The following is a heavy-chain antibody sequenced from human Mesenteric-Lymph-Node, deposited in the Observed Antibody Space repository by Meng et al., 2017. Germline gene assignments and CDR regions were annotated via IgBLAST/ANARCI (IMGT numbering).Heavy chain of an antibody. CDR2: ISSSSNYI. Sequence: EVQLVESGGGLVKPGGSLRVSCAASGFPFSSYTMNWVRRAPGKGLEWVSSISSSSNYIYSADSVKGRFTISRDNAKNSLYLQMNSLRAEDTAVYYCARDTPGLLFDYWGQGTLVTVSS. V-gene: IGHV3-21*01. CDR1: GFPFSSYT. CDR3: ARDTPGLLFDY. D-gene: IGHD5-18*01. J-gene: IGHJ4*02.